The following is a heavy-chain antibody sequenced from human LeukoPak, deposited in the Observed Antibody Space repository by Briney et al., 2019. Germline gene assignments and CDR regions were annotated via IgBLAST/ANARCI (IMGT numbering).Heavy chain of an antibody. D-gene: IGHD1-26*01. Sequence: PSETLSLTCTVSGGSISSYYWTWIPQPAGKGLEGIGRIYTSGSTNYNPSLQSRVTMSLDTSKNQRSLKLSRVTAAHPAVDYCSTELDWERFDPWGQGTLVTVSS. CDR1: GGSISSYY. V-gene: IGHV4-4*07. CDR2: IYTSGST. CDR3: STELDWERFDP. J-gene: IGHJ5*02.